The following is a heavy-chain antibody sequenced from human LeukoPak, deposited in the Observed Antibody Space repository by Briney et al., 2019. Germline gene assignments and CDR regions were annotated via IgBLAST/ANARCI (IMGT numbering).Heavy chain of an antibody. Sequence: SETLSLTCTVSGGSISSYYWSWIRQPPGKGLEWIGYTYYSGSTNYDPSLKSRVTISVDTSKNQFSLKLSSVTAADTAVYYCARDGYFQHWGQGTLVTVSS. CDR1: GGSISSYY. CDR2: TYYSGST. CDR3: ARDGYFQH. J-gene: IGHJ1*01. V-gene: IGHV4-59*01.